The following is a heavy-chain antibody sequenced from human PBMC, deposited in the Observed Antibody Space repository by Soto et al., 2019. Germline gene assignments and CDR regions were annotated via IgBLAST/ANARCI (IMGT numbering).Heavy chain of an antibody. CDR3: ARAPQQLVPTITSYMDV. V-gene: IGHV4-31*03. CDR2: IYYSGST. D-gene: IGHD6-13*01. J-gene: IGHJ6*03. CDR1: GGSISSGGYY. Sequence: QVQLQESGPGLVKPSQTLSLTCTVSGGSISSGGYYWSWIRQHPGKGLAWIGYIYYSGSTYYNPSLQRRVNITVDTSKNQFSLKLSSVTAADTAVYYGARAPQQLVPTITSYMDVWGKGTTVTVSS.